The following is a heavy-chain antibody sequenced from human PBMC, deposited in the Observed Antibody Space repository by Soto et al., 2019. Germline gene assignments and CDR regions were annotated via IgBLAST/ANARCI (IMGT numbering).Heavy chain of an antibody. CDR3: ARAKTYYDYIWGSYRSHAPFDD. Sequence: PSETLSLTCTVSGGSISSYYWSWIRQPPGKGLERIGYIYYSGSTNYNPSLKSRVTISVDTSKNQFSLKLSSVTAADTAVYYCARAKTYYDYIWGSYRSHAPFDDWGQGTLVTVSS. CDR1: GGSISSYY. D-gene: IGHD3-16*02. J-gene: IGHJ4*02. CDR2: IYYSGST. V-gene: IGHV4-59*01.